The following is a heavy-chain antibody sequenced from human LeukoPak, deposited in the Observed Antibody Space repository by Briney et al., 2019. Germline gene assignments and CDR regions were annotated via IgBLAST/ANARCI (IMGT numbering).Heavy chain of an antibody. CDR2: IYYSGST. D-gene: IGHD5-18*01. CDR1: GGSISSYY. J-gene: IGHJ4*02. Sequence: SEPLSLTCTVAGGSISSYYWSWRRQPPGKGLEWIGYIYYSGSTNYNPSLKSRVTISVDTSKNQFSLKLSSVTAADTAVYYCARRVGTYGYPDYWGQGTLVTVSS. CDR3: ARRVGTYGYPDY. V-gene: IGHV4-59*01.